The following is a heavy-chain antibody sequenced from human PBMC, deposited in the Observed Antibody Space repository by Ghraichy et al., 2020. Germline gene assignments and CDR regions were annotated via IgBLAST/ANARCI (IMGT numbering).Heavy chain of an antibody. CDR1: GGSISSYY. CDR2: IYTSGST. CDR3: ASSSVGATFPDNWFDP. Sequence: SETLSLTCTVSGGSISSYYWSWIRQPAGKGLEWIGRIYTSGSTNYNPSLKSRVTMSVDTSKNQFSLKLSSVTAADTAVYYCASSSVGATFPDNWFDPWGQGTLVTVSS. J-gene: IGHJ5*02. V-gene: IGHV4-4*07. D-gene: IGHD1-26*01.